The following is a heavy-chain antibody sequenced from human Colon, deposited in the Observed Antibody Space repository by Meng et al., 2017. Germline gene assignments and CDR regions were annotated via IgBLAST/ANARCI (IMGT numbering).Heavy chain of an antibody. CDR3: ARHGGYYQDF. Sequence: VHLPESGPGLVKPSATLSLACSVSGASVSVNSYWSWVRQPPGRGLEWIGQIDHRGSAYYRPSLNRRVTMSLDKSRNQFSLRLTSVTAADTAVYYCARHGGYYQDFWGQGTLVTVSS. D-gene: IGHD4-23*01. CDR1: GASVSVNSY. J-gene: IGHJ4*02. V-gene: IGHV4-4*02. CDR2: IDHRGSA.